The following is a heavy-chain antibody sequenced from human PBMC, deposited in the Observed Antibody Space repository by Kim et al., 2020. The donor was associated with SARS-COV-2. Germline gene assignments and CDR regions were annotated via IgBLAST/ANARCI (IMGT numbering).Heavy chain of an antibody. V-gene: IGHV3-21*01. CDR2: ISSSSSYI. Sequence: GGSLRLSCAASGFTFSSYSINWVRQAPGKGLEWVSSISSSSSYIYYADSVKGRFTISRDNAKNSLYLQMNSLRAEDTAVYYCASQRSGGSCNYWGQGTLVTVSS. CDR1: GFTFSSYS. J-gene: IGHJ4*02. D-gene: IGHD2-15*01. CDR3: ASQRSGGSCNY.